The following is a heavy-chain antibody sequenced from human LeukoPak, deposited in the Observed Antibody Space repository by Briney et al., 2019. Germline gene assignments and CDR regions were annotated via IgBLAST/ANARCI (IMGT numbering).Heavy chain of an antibody. D-gene: IGHD4-11*01. CDR1: GGSISSGSYY. Sequence: PSQTLSLTCTVSGGSISSGSYYWSWIRQPAGKGLVWIGRIYTSGSTNYNPSLKSRVTISVDTSKNQFSLKLSSVTAADTAVYYCARELLGYSNWGQGTLVTVSS. CDR2: IYTSGST. J-gene: IGHJ4*02. CDR3: ARELLGYSN. V-gene: IGHV4-61*02.